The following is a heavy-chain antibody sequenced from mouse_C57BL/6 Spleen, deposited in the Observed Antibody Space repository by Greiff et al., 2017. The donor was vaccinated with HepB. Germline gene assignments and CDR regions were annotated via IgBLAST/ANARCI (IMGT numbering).Heavy chain of an antibody. Sequence: VQLQQSGPVLVKPGASVKMSCKASGYTFTDYYMNWVKQSHGKSLEWIGVINPYNGGTSYNQKFKGKATLTVDKSSSTAYMELNSLTSEDSAVYYCARGDDPLAYWGQGTLVTVSA. CDR3: ARGDDPLAY. CDR2: INPYNGGT. V-gene: IGHV1-19*01. D-gene: IGHD2-3*01. J-gene: IGHJ3*01. CDR1: GYTFTDYY.